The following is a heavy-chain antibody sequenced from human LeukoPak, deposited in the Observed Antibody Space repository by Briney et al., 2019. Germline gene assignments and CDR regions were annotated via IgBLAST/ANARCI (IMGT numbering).Heavy chain of an antibody. CDR1: GGSISSYY. CDR3: ARLAYCGGDCYPRWYFQH. V-gene: IGHV4-59*01. D-gene: IGHD2-21*02. J-gene: IGHJ1*01. Sequence: SETLSLTCTVSGGSISSYYWSWIRQPPGKGLEWIGYIYYSGSTNYNPSLKSRVTISVDTSKNQFSLKLSSVTAADTAVYYCARLAYCGGDCYPRWYFQHWGQGTLVTVSS. CDR2: IYYSGST.